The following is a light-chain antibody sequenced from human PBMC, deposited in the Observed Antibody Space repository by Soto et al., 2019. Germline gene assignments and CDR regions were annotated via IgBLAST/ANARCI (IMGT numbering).Light chain of an antibody. J-gene: IGKJ1*01. CDR2: GAS. CDR1: QSVSSSY. Sequence: EIVLTQSPGTLSLSPGERATLSCRASQSVSSSYLAWYQQKPGQAPRPLIYGASSRAIGIPDRFSGSGSGRDFTLTISRLEPEDFAVYYCQQDGSSPWTFGQGTKGEIK. V-gene: IGKV3-20*01. CDR3: QQDGSSPWT.